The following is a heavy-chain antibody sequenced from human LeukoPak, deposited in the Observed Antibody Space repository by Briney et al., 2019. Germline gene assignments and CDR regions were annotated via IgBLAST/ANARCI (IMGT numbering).Heavy chain of an antibody. V-gene: IGHV3-48*01. CDR2: ISSSSSSV. J-gene: IGHJ4*02. Sequence: GGSLRLSCAASGFSFSSYNMNWVRQAPGKGLEWVSYISSSSSSVYYADSVQGRFTISRDNAKNSLYLQMNSLRAEDTAVYYCAKQLGYCSDGSCYFPYWGQGTLVTVSS. CDR1: GFSFSSYN. D-gene: IGHD2-15*01. CDR3: AKQLGYCSDGSCYFPY.